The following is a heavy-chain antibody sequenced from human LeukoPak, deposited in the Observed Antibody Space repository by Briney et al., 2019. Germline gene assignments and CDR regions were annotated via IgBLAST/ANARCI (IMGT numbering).Heavy chain of an antibody. J-gene: IGHJ5*02. V-gene: IGHV3-23*01. CDR1: GFTFSSYA. Sequence: GGSLRLSCAASGFTFSSYAMSWVRQAPGKGLEWVSGISGSGGSTYYADSVKGRFTISRDNSKNTLYLQMNSLRAEDTAVYYCAKDQGSSGWRPWFDPWGQGTLVTVSS. CDR3: AKDQGSSGWRPWFDP. D-gene: IGHD6-19*01. CDR2: ISGSGGST.